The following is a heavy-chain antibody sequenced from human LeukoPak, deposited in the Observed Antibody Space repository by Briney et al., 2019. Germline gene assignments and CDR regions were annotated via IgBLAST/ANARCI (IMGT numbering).Heavy chain of an antibody. J-gene: IGHJ4*02. V-gene: IGHV3-53*01. D-gene: IGHD2-2*03. CDR3: AKDSHWILFDD. Sequence: PGGSLRLSCTVSGFTVSSNSMSWVRQAPGKGLEWVSFIYSDNTHYSDSVEGRFTISRDNSKNTLYLQMNSLRDEDTAVYYCAKDSHWILFDDWGQGTLVTVSS. CDR2: IYSDNT. CDR1: GFTVSSNS.